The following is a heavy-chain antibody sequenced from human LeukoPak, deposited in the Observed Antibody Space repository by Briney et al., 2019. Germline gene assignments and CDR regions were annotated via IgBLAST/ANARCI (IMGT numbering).Heavy chain of an antibody. CDR1: GFTFDDYG. CDR2: IKKDGSEK. J-gene: IGHJ4*02. CDR3: ARAPGAVAGTFGGRPFDY. V-gene: IGHV3-7*01. Sequence: PGGSLRLSCAASGFTFDDYGMSWVRQAPGKGLEWVANIKKDGSEKYYVDSVKGRFTISRDNAKNSLYLQMNSLRAEDTAVYYCARAPGAVAGTFGGRPFDYWGQGTLVTVSS. D-gene: IGHD6-19*01.